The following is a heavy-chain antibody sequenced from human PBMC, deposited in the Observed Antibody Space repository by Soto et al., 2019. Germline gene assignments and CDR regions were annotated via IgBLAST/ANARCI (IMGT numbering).Heavy chain of an antibody. J-gene: IGHJ4*02. CDR2: ITHTGITT. CDR3: AKGFDYGDPKHIDH. V-gene: IGHV3-23*01. Sequence: WGYLLLSCVTSVFDFSTHALTWVRQAPGKGLEWLSSITHTGITTHYADSVKGRFTISRENSRNTLHLQLNNLRVDDTAVYYCAKGFDYGDPKHIDHWGQGTLVTVSS. D-gene: IGHD4-17*01. CDR1: VFDFSTHA.